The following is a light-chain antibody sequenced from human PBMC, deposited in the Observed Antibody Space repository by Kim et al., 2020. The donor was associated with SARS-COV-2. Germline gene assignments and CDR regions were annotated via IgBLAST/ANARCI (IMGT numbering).Light chain of an antibody. V-gene: IGLV6-57*01. CDR2: EDN. CDR1: SGSIASGY. J-gene: IGLJ2*01. CDR3: QSYDTANQV. Sequence: GTTVTISCTRSSGSIASGYVQWYQQRPGSSPTTVIYEDNQRPSGVPDRFSGSIDTSSNSASLTVSGLKTEDEAYYYCQSYDTANQVFGGGTQLTVL.